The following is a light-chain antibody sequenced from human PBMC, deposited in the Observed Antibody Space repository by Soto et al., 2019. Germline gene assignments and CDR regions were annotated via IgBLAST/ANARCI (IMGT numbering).Light chain of an antibody. CDR1: QSVGSN. CDR3: QQYSNWPPGT. V-gene: IGKV3-15*01. CDR2: GAS. Sequence: EIVVTQSPAPLSVSPGERATLSCRASQSVGSNLAWYQQKPGQAPRLLIYGASTRATGIPARFSGSGSGTEFTLTISSLQSEDFAVYYCQQYSNWPPGTFGQGTKVEIK. J-gene: IGKJ1*01.